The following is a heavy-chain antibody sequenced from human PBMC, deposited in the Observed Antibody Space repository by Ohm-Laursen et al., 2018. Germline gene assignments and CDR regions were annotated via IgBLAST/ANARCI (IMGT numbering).Heavy chain of an antibody. CDR3: AKDPDMGYCSGGTCYFVDY. J-gene: IGHJ4*02. CDR1: GFTFSSYG. D-gene: IGHD2-15*01. V-gene: IGHV3-30*18. CDR2: ISYDGSNK. Sequence: SLRLSCSASGFTFSSYGMHWVRQAPGKGLEWVAVISYDGSNKYYADSVKGRFTISRDNSRNTLYLQMNSLGAEDTAVYYCAKDPDMGYCSGGTCYFVDYWGQGTLVTVSS.